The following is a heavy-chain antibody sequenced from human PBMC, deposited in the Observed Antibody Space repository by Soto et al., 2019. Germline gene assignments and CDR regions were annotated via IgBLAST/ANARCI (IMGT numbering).Heavy chain of an antibody. Sequence: QVQLQESGPGLVKPSETLSLTCTVSRGSISRYYWSWIRQSPSKALEWLGYIYSTGATNYNPSVTSRVTLSVDTSKNQVSLRLSSVTAADTAVYFCARQPVMRSGGYCYQYMDVWGEGTTVTVSS. CDR3: ARQPVMRSGGYCYQYMDV. D-gene: IGHD2-15*01. CDR1: RGSISRYY. J-gene: IGHJ6*03. V-gene: IGHV4-59*08. CDR2: IYSTGAT.